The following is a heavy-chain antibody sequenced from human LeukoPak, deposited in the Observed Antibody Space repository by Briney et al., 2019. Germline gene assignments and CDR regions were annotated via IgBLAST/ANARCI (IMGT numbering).Heavy chain of an antibody. CDR1: GFSPSSYA. CDR2: LTGSGGSR. Sequence: GGSLRLSRAASGFSPSSYALSWVPEAPGGGLEWVSDLTGSGGSRYYADSVKCRFTISRYNSKHMLYLQMSSLIAEDTAIYYCAKDLRGTTRFPAPYSYYYGMDVWGQGTTVTVFS. D-gene: IGHD1-7*01. J-gene: IGHJ6*02. CDR3: AKDLRGTTRFPAPYSYYYGMDV. V-gene: IGHV3-23*01.